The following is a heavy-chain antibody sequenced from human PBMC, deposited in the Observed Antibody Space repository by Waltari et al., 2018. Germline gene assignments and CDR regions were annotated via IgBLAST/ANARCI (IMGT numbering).Heavy chain of an antibody. CDR1: GFTSRIFG. CDR2: IWFDGSDK. D-gene: IGHD2-2*02. Sequence: QVNLVESGGGVVQPGGYLSISCAPPGFTSRIFGMHWVRQAPGKGLEWVALIWFDGSDKFYADSVRGRFTISRDNSARTLYLDMDSLRLDDTAMYYCAKDAFGNTYLDFWGQGTLVTVSS. J-gene: IGHJ4*02. CDR3: AKDAFGNTYLDF. V-gene: IGHV3-30*02.